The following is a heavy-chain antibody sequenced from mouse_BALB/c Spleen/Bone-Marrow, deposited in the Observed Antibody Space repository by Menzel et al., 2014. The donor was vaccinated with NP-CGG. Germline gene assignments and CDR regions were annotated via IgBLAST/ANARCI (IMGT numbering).Heavy chain of an antibody. CDR1: GFSLTSYG. CDR3: AREGSTMITTPFAY. D-gene: IGHD2-4*01. V-gene: IGHV2-9*02. CDR2: IWAGGST. J-gene: IGHJ3*01. Sequence: VMLVESGPGLVAPSQSLSITCTVSGFSLTSYGVHWVRQPPGKGLEWLGVIWAGGSTNYNSALMSRLSISKDNSKSQVFLKMNSPQTDDTAMYYCAREGSTMITTPFAYWGQGTLVTVSA.